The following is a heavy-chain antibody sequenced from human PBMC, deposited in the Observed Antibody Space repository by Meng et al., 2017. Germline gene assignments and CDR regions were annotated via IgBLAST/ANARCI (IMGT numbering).Heavy chain of an antibody. V-gene: IGHV1-69*01. CDR1: GGTFSSYA. CDR3: ASNDGTGDRTGGDY. CDR2: IIPIFGTA. D-gene: IGHD7-27*01. J-gene: IGHJ4*02. Sequence: VHAVQVGVEVKKPGFSVKVSCQASGGTFSSYAISWVRQAPGQGLEWMGGIIPIFGTANYAQKFQGRVTITADESTSTAYMELSSLRSEDTAVYYCASNDGTGDRTGGDYWGQGTLVTVSS.